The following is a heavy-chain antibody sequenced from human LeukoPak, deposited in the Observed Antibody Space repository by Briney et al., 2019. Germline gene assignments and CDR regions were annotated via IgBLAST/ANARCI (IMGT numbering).Heavy chain of an antibody. CDR3: ARVRTTYYYDSSGYHHRAFDI. CDR1: GYTFTDYY. V-gene: IGHV1-2*02. Sequence: ASVKVSCKASGYTFTDYYMHWVRQAPGQGLEWMGWINPNSGGTNYAQKFQGRVTMTRDTSISTAYMELSRLRSDDTAVYYCARVRTTYYYDSSGYHHRAFDIWGQGTMVTVSS. D-gene: IGHD3-22*01. J-gene: IGHJ3*02. CDR2: INPNSGGT.